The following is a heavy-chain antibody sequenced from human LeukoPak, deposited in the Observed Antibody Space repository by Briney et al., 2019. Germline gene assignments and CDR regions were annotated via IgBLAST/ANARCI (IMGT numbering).Heavy chain of an antibody. Sequence: PSETLSLTCTVSGGSISSYYWSWIRQPPGKGLEWIGYIYYSGSTKYKPSLTSRVTISVDTSKNQFSLKLSSVTAADTAVYYCARGRFLDAFDIWGQGTMVTVSS. J-gene: IGHJ3*02. D-gene: IGHD3-3*01. CDR3: ARGRFLDAFDI. CDR2: IYYSGST. CDR1: GGSISSYY. V-gene: IGHV4-59*01.